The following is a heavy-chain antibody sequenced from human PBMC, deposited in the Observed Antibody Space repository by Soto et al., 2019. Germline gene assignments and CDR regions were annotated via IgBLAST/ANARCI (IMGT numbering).Heavy chain of an antibody. J-gene: IGHJ4*02. CDR1: GFMFNSYG. Sequence: QVQVVESGGGVVQPGRSLRLACEASGFMFNSYGMHWVRQAPGKGLGWVAVTSYDGSNEYYADSVKGRFTVSRDNARNTLYLQMNSLRAEDTALYYCAKAVYDISGYGDYYFDYWGQGTLVTVSA. D-gene: IGHD3-22*01. CDR2: TSYDGSNE. V-gene: IGHV3-30*18. CDR3: AKAVYDISGYGDYYFDY.